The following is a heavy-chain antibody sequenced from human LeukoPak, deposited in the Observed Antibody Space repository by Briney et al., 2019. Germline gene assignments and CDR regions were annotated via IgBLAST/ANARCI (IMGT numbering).Heavy chain of an antibody. Sequence: SETLSLTCTVSGGSISSYYWSWIRQPPGKGLEWIGYIYYSGSTNYNPSLKSRVTISVDTSKNQFSLKLSSVTAADTAVYYCARDGSYGSGSPDAFDIWGQGTMVTVSS. D-gene: IGHD3-10*01. CDR2: IYYSGST. J-gene: IGHJ3*02. CDR3: ARDGSYGSGSPDAFDI. CDR1: GGSISSYY. V-gene: IGHV4-59*01.